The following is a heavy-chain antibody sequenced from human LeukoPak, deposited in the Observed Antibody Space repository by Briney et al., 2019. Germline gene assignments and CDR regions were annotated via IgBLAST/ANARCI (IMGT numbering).Heavy chain of an antibody. V-gene: IGHV3-53*04. CDR2: IYSGGST. CDR1: GFTVSSNY. D-gene: IGHD2-21*02. CDR3: AKYEDDSYCGGDCYFSFDY. Sequence: GGSLRLSCAASGFTVSSNYMSWVRQAPGKGLEWVSVIYSGGSTYYADSVKGRFTISRHNSKNTLYLQMNSLRAEDTAVYYCAKYEDDSYCGGDCYFSFDYWGQGTLVTVSS. J-gene: IGHJ4*02.